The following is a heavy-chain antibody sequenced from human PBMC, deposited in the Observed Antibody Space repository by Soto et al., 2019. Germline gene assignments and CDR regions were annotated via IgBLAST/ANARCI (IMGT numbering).Heavy chain of an antibody. Sequence: QVQLVQSGAEVTRPGASVKVSCKASGYSFISHYIHWVRQAPGQGLAWMGCINPSGGSATLAQKFQGRVTMTRDTSTSTVYMELTILRSEDAAVYYCARDYLRSNLSLSYFDFWGQGTLVTVSS. CDR2: INPSGGSA. CDR3: ARDYLRSNLSLSYFDF. J-gene: IGHJ4*02. D-gene: IGHD2-2*01. V-gene: IGHV1-46*01. CDR1: GYSFISHY.